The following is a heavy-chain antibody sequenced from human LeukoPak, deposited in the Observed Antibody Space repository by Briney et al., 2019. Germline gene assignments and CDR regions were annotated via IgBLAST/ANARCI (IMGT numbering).Heavy chain of an antibody. CDR1: GFTFNTYA. D-gene: IGHD6-19*01. CDR3: TRDRVAGSRTFDY. CDR2: ISGSGGST. J-gene: IGHJ4*02. V-gene: IGHV3-23*01. Sequence: PGGSLRLSCAASGFTFNTYAMSWVRQAPGKGLEWVSSISGSGGSTCYADSVKGRFTISRDNSRNTLYLQMNSLRPEDTAVYYRTRDRVAGSRTFDYWGQGTLVAVSS.